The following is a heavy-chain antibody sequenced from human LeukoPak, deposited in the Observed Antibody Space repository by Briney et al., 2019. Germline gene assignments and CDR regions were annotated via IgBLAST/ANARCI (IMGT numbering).Heavy chain of an antibody. J-gene: IGHJ4*02. CDR3: AREDGGTHSSDY. CDR1: GGSFTDYY. V-gene: IGHV4-34*01. CDR2: INHSGST. D-gene: IGHD4-23*01. Sequence: PSETLSLTCDVFGGSFTDYYLTWIRQPPGTGLEWIGEINHSGSTNYNPSLKSRLTISVVTSKNQFSLKLSSVTAADTALYYCAREDGGTHSSDYWGQGTLVTVSS.